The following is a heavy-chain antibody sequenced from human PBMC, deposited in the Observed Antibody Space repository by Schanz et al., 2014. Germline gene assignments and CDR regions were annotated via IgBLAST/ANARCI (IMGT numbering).Heavy chain of an antibody. V-gene: IGHV4-39*01. CDR1: GGSISSSNYY. J-gene: IGHJ4*02. CDR2: IYYSGST. Sequence: QLQLQESGPGLVKPSETLSLTCTVSGGSISSSNYYWGWIRQPPGKGLEWIESIYYSGSTYYNPSLKIRVTPSVDTSKNHFPLKLSSVPAADTAVYYCTRQFYDILTGYWFPYYFDYWGQGTLVTVSS. CDR3: TRQFYDILTGYWFPYYFDY. D-gene: IGHD3-9*01.